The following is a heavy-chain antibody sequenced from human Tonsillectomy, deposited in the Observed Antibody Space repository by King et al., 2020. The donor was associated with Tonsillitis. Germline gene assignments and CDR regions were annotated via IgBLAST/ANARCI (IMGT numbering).Heavy chain of an antibody. D-gene: IGHD3-22*01. CDR3: AKDGGSSGYLGGYAFDI. V-gene: IGHV3-23*04. Sequence: VQLVESGGDLVQSGGSLRLSCAASGFTFSSYAMSWVRQAPGKGLEWVSGISGSGGSTYYADSVKGRFTISRDNSKHTLYLEMNSLRAEETAVYYCAKDGGSSGYLGGYAFDIWGQGTMVTVSS. CDR1: GFTFSSYA. CDR2: ISGSGGST. J-gene: IGHJ3*02.